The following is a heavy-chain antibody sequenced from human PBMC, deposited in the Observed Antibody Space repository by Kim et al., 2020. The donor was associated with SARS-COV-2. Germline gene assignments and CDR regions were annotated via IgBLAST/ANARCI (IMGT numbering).Heavy chain of an antibody. V-gene: IGHV3-30*18. CDR2: ISYDGSNK. J-gene: IGHJ4*02. CDR3: AKDRLLFEDYFDY. Sequence: GGSLRLSCAASGFTFSSYGMHWVRQAPGKGLEWVAVISYDGSNKYYADSVKGRFTISRDNSKNTLYLQMNSLRAEDTAVYYCAKDRLLFEDYFDYWGQGTLFTVSS. CDR1: GFTFSSYG. D-gene: IGHD2-21*02.